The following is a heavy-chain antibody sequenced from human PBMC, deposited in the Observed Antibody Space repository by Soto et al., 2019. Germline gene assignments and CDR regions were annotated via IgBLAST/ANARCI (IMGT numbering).Heavy chain of an antibody. CDR2: IKSKTDGETV. J-gene: IGHJ4*02. CDR1: GFSFSNAW. V-gene: IGHV3-15*07. Sequence: EVQLVESGGGLVKPGGSLRLSCTASGFSFSNAWMNWVRQAPGKGLEWVGRIKSKTDGETVDYAAPVKDTFTISRDDSKNTLYLQMNRLRIEDTAVYYCTTGVVAAQHNYWGQGTLVTVSS. CDR3: TTGVVAAQHNY. D-gene: IGHD2-15*01.